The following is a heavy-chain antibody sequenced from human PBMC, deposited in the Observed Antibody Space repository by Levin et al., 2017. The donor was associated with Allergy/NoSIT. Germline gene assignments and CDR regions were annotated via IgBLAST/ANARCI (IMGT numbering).Heavy chain of an antibody. D-gene: IGHD6-13*01. J-gene: IGHJ6*02. CDR1: SGSINGYY. CDR3: ARGYSVIAPSGAHYFYGMDV. Sequence: SQTLSLTCTVSSGSINGYYWSWIRQPPGKGLEWIGYIYYTGISNYNPSLKSRVTISLDTSKNQFSLEVTSVTAADTAVYYCARGYSVIAPSGAHYFYGMDVWGQGTTVTVSS. CDR2: IYYTGIS. V-gene: IGHV4-59*01.